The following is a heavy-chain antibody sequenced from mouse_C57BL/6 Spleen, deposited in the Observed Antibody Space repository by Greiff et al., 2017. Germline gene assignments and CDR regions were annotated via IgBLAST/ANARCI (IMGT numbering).Heavy chain of an antibody. CDR1: GYTFTSYW. J-gene: IGHJ4*01. CDR3: ARGYYGKGGAMDY. Sequence: VQLQQPGTELVKPGASVKLSCKASGYTFTSYWMHWVKQRPGQGLEWIGNINPSNGGTNYNEKFKSKATLTVDKSSSTAYMQLSSLTSEDSAVYYGARGYYGKGGAMDYWGQGTSVTVSS. D-gene: IGHD1-1*01. V-gene: IGHV1-53*01. CDR2: INPSNGGT.